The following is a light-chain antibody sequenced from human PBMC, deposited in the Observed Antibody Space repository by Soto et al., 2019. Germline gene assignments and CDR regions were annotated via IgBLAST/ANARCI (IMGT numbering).Light chain of an antibody. Sequence: IQLTQSPSSLSASVGDRVTITYRASQGIGSYLAWYQQKPGTAPKLLIYDASTLQSGVPSRLSGSGSETDFTLTISSLQPEDFATYYCQQLHSYPLTFGGGTKVDIK. CDR3: QQLHSYPLT. J-gene: IGKJ4*01. CDR1: QGIGSY. V-gene: IGKV1-9*01. CDR2: DAS.